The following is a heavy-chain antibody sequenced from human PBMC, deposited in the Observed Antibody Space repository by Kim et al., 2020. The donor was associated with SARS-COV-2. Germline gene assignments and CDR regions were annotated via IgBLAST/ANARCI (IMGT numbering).Heavy chain of an antibody. Sequence: GGSLRLSCAASGFTFGDYAMHWVRQAPGKGLEWVSGISWNSGSIGYADSVKGRFTISRDNAKNSLYLQMNSLRAEDTALYYCAKGLGTTVTTGGDYWGQGTLVTVSS. CDR2: ISWNSGSI. CDR1: GFTFGDYA. J-gene: IGHJ4*02. D-gene: IGHD4-17*01. CDR3: AKGLGTTVTTGGDY. V-gene: IGHV3-9*01.